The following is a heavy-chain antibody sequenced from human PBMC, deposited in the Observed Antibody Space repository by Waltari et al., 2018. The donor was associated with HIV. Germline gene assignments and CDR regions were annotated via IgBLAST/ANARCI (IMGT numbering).Heavy chain of an antibody. D-gene: IGHD6-13*01. CDR1: GHTLSASL. V-gene: IGHV1-24*01. J-gene: IGHJ4*02. Sequence: QVQLEQSGAEVKTPGASVKVSCKGSGHTLSASLIHWVRQPPGKGLEWMGYFDREDNEAIYAAKFQGRVTMTQDDSADTAYMELSSLRSEDTAVYFCAAHLEAVPEAVSEYFEFWGQGALVIVSS. CDR2: FDREDNEA. CDR3: AAHLEAVPEAVSEYFEF.